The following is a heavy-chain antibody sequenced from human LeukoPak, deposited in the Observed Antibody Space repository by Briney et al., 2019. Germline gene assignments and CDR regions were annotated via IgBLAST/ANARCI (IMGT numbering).Heavy chain of an antibody. CDR2: INSDGSWT. Sequence: GGSLRLSCAASGNYWMHWVRQAPGKGLVWVSHINSDGSWTSYADSVKGRFTISKDNAKNTVYLQMNNLRAEDTTVYYCVSFYETYWGRGTLVTVSS. V-gene: IGHV3-74*01. CDR1: GNYW. CDR3: VSFYETY. D-gene: IGHD2-2*01. J-gene: IGHJ4*02.